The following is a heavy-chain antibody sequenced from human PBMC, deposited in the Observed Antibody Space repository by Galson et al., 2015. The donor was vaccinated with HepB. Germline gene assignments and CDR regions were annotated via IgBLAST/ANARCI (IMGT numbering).Heavy chain of an antibody. CDR1: GFTFSSYS. V-gene: IGHV3-21*01. D-gene: IGHD2-2*01. J-gene: IGHJ4*02. CDR2: ISSSSSYI. Sequence: SLRLSCAASGFTFSSYSMNWVRQAPGKGLEWVSSISSSSSYIYYADSVKGRFTISRDNAKNSLYLQMNSLRAEDTAVYYCARAGVGYCSSTSCYGDYWGQGTLVTVSS. CDR3: ARAGVGYCSSTSCYGDY.